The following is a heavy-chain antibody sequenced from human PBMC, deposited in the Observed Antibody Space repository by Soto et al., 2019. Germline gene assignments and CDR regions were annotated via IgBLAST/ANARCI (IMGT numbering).Heavy chain of an antibody. V-gene: IGHV1-69*04. CDR1: GGTLASYT. J-gene: IGHJ4*02. CDR3: ARDKGYCSDTSCPDFDY. CDR2: VIPNLGVT. Sequence: GASVKVSWKVSGGTLASYTFSWLRQAPGQGLEWMGRVIPNLGVTNYAKKFQGRFTIVVDTSTSTAYMELNSLRYEDTAVYYCARDKGYCSDTSCPDFDYWGQGTLVTGSS. D-gene: IGHD2-15*01.